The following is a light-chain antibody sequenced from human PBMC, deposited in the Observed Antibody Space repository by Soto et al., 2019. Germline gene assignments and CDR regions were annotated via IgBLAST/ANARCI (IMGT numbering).Light chain of an antibody. V-gene: IGKV3-15*01. Sequence: EIVMTQSPATLSVSPGERATLSCRASQSVSSNLACYQQKPGQAPRLLIYRASTRAIGITARFSGSGSGTECTLTISSLQSEDFSVYYCHQYNNRPPFTFGPGTKVHIK. CDR2: RAS. CDR3: HQYNNRPPFT. J-gene: IGKJ3*01. CDR1: QSVSSN.